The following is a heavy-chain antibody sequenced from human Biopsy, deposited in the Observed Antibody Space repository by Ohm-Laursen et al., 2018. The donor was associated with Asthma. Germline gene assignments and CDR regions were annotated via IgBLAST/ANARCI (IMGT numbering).Heavy chain of an antibody. CDR3: ARKAGSCISRTCYSLDF. V-gene: IGHV1-69*01. CDR1: GGTFNTYV. Sequence: SSVKISCKSLGGTFNTYVIGWVRQAPGQGLEWMGGINSVFGTTTYPQKFQDRVTITADDSTNTVYMELSSLRSEDTAVYYCARKAGSCISRTCYSLDFWGQGTLVTVSS. CDR2: INSVFGTT. D-gene: IGHD2-2*01. J-gene: IGHJ4*02.